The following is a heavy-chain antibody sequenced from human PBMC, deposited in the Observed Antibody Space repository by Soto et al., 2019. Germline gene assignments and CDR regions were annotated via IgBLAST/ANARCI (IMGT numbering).Heavy chain of an antibody. V-gene: IGHV4-59*01. Sequence: PSATLSLTCTVSGGSISSYYWIWIRQRPGKGLEWIGYIYYSGSTNYNPSLKSRATISVDTSKNQFSLKLSSVTAADTAVYYCAIDNYADYYYVMDDWGQWTTVPVSS. CDR2: IYYSGST. CDR3: AIDNYADYYYVMDD. J-gene: IGHJ6*02. D-gene: IGHD4-4*01. CDR1: GGSISSYY.